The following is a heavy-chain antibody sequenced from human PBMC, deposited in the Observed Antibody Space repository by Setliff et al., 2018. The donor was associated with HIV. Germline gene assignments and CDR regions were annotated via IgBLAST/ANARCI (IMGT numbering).Heavy chain of an antibody. Sequence: ASVKVSCKASGHTFSNYDVIWVRRATGQGLEWMGWINTNTGNPTYAQDFTGRFVFSLDTSVSTAYLQISSLKAEDTAVYYCARDHDYGDLSRNWFYMDVWGKGTTVTVSS. CDR2: INTNTGNP. CDR3: ARDHDYGDLSRNWFYMDV. V-gene: IGHV7-4-1*02. D-gene: IGHD4-17*01. CDR1: GHTFSNYD. J-gene: IGHJ6*03.